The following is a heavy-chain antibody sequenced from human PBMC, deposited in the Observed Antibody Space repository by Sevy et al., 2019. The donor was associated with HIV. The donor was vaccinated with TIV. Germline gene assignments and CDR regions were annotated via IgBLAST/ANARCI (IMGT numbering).Heavy chain of an antibody. V-gene: IGHV3-11*06. CDR1: GFTFSDYY. D-gene: IGHD6-13*01. CDR2: ISSGSSYT. J-gene: IGHJ4*02. CDR3: AKDSRVYSSSHFDY. Sequence: GGSLRLSCAASGFTFSDYYMSWIRQAPGKGLEWVSYISSGSSYTNYADSVKGRFTLSRDNARNSLYLQMNSLRAEDTAIYFCAKDSRVYSSSHFDYWGQGTRVTVSS.